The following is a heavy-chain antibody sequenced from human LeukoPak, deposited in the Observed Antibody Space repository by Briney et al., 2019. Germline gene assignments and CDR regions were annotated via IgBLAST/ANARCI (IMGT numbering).Heavy chain of an antibody. CDR2: MYTSGST. CDR1: GALISSGSYY. J-gene: IGHJ3*02. V-gene: IGHV4-61*02. D-gene: IGHD6-13*01. CDR3: ARVKAAAGTFADAFDI. Sequence: SQTLSLTCTVSGALISSGSYYWSWIRQPAGKGLEWIGRMYTSGSTNYNPSLKSRVTISVDTSKNQFSLKLSSVTAADTAVYYCARVKAAAGTFADAFDIWGQGTMVTVSS.